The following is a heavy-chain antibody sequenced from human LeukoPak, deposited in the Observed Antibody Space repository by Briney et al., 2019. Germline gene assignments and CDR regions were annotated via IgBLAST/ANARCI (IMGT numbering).Heavy chain of an antibody. D-gene: IGHD3-3*01. CDR1: GFAFRTYW. CDR3: ARQSARNWFDP. Sequence: PGGSLRLSCAASGFAFRTYWMTWVRQAPGKGLEWVASINQDGSGKYYVDSVKGRCTISRDNTKNSLYLQMNTLRAEDTAVYYCARQSARNWFDPWGQGTLVTVSS. CDR2: INQDGSGK. J-gene: IGHJ5*02. V-gene: IGHV3-7*01.